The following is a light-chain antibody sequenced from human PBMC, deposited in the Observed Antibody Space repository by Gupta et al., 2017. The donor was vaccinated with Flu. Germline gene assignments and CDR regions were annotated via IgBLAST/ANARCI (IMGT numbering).Light chain of an antibody. J-gene: IGKJ2*03. V-gene: IGKV3-11*01. CDR3: HQRYSWYS. CDR1: QNIGAF. CDR2: DSS. Sequence: EIVLTQSPVTLSLSPGERATLSCRASQNIGAFLAWYQQRPGQPPRLIIYDSSYRFSGVPASFSGSGSGTDFTLTINGREPEDFALYYCHQRYSWYSYGQGTMLEV.